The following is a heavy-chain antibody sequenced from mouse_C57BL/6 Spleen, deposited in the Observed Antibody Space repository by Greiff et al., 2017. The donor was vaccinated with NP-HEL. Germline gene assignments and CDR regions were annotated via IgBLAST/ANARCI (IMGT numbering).Heavy chain of an antibody. CDR2: IHPNSGST. J-gene: IGHJ2*01. CDR1: GYTFTSYW. Sequence: QVQLQQPGAELVKPGASVKLSCKASGYTFTSYWMHWVKQRPGQGLEWIGMIHPNSGSTNYHEQFKSKATLTVDKSSSSAYMQISSRTSEDSAVYYCAGGDPPYFDYWGQGTTLTVSS. D-gene: IGHD2-13*01. V-gene: IGHV1-64*01. CDR3: AGGDPPYFDY.